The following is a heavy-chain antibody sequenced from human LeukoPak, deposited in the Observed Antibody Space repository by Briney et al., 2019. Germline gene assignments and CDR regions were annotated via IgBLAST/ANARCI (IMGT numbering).Heavy chain of an antibody. CDR2: ISTCSSHI. V-gene: IGHV3-21*01. Sequence: PGGSLRLSCAASGFTFRSYSMNWVRQAPGMGLEWVSSISTCSSHIYYADSVEGRFTISRDNAKSSLYLQMNSLRAEDTAVYYCVRSYYGMDVWGQGTTVSVSS. CDR3: VRSYYGMDV. J-gene: IGHJ6*02. CDR1: GFTFRSYS.